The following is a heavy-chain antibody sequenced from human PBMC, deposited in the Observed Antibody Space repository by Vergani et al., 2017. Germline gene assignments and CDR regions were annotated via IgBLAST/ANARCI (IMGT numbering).Heavy chain of an antibody. CDR3: ARRSGYDPWYYYYMDV. CDR2: IYPGDSDT. Sequence: EVQLVQSGAEVKKPGESLKISCKGSGYSFTSYWIGWVRQMPGKGLEWMGIIYPGDSDTRYSPSFKGQVPISADKSISTAYLQWSSLKASDTAMDYCARRSGYDPWYYYYMDVWGKGTTVTVSS. D-gene: IGHD5-12*01. J-gene: IGHJ6*03. V-gene: IGHV5-51*01. CDR1: GYSFTSYW.